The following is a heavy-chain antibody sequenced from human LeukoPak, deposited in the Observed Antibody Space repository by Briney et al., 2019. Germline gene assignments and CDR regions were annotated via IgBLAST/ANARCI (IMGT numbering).Heavy chain of an antibody. CDR3: ARLADYDRSGYFDY. V-gene: IGHV3-7*01. J-gene: IGHJ4*02. Sequence: PGGSLRLSCAASGLTFSSYWMIWVRQAPGKGLEWVANIRQDGSEKYYVASVRGRFSISRDNAKNSLYLQMNSLRGEDTAVYYCARLADYDRSGYFDYWGQGTLVTVSS. D-gene: IGHD3-22*01. CDR2: IRQDGSEK. CDR1: GLTFSSYW.